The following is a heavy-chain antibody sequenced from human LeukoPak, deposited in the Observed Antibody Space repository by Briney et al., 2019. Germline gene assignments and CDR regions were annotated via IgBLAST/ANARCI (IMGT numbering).Heavy chain of an antibody. CDR1: GYTFTGYY. J-gene: IGHJ4*02. CDR3: ARDLITFGGVIVYFDY. D-gene: IGHD3-16*02. CDR2: INPNSGGT. Sequence: GASVKVSCKASGYTFTGYYMHWVRQAPGQGLEWMGWINPNSGGTNYAQKFQGRVTMTRDTSISTAYMELSRLRPDDTAVYYCARDLITFGGVIVYFDYWGQGTLVTVSS. V-gene: IGHV1-2*02.